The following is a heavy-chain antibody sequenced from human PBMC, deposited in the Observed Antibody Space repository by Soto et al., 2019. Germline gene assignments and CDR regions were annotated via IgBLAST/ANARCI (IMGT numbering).Heavy chain of an antibody. Sequence: QVQLVESGGGLVKPGGSLRLSCAASGFTFSDYYMSWIRQAPGKGLEWVSYISSSSSYTNYADSVKGRFTISRDNAKNSLYLQMNSLRAEDTAVYYCARQKYAYCGGDCYPNWFDPWGQGTLVTVSS. D-gene: IGHD2-21*02. CDR1: GFTFSDYY. CDR3: ARQKYAYCGGDCYPNWFDP. CDR2: ISSSSSYT. V-gene: IGHV3-11*05. J-gene: IGHJ5*02.